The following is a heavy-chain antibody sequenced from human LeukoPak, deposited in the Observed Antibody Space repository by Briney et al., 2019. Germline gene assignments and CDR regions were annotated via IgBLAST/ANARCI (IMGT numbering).Heavy chain of an antibody. CDR2: INSDGGST. D-gene: IGHD1-26*01. Sequence: PGGSLRLSCAASGFTFSRYWVHWVRQTPGKGLVRVSRINSDGGSTINADSVKGRFTISRDNAKNTLYLQMNSLRVEDTAVYFCARGGSPPEALGDAFDIWGQGTMVTVSS. CDR1: GFTFSRYW. V-gene: IGHV3-74*01. J-gene: IGHJ3*02. CDR3: ARGGSPPEALGDAFDI.